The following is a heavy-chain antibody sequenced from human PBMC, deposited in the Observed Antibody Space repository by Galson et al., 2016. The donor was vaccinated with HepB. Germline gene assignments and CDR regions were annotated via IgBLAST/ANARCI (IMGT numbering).Heavy chain of an antibody. CDR1: GVSLSTRGVA. Sequence: PALVKPTQTLTLTCTLSGVSLSTRGVAVVWLRQTPGKALEWLGLIYWDDDKRYRPSLKSRITITKDNSKNQVVLTMTNVDPVDTATYFCAHRHPRVGNDLDFWGQGTTVTVSS. J-gene: IGHJ6*02. V-gene: IGHV2-5*02. CDR2: IYWDDDK. D-gene: IGHD1-26*01. CDR3: AHRHPRVGNDLDF.